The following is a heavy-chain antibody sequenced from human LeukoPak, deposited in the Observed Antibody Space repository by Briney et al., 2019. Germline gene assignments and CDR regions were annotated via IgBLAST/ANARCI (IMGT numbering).Heavy chain of an antibody. J-gene: IGHJ3*02. Sequence: PSETLSLTCTVSGASISSTTYYWGWIRQPPRKGLEWIAGIYYSGSTYYNPSLKSRVTISVDTSKNQFSLKLSSVTAADTAVYYCARHKYSSGWPPEGAFDIWGQGTMVTVSS. CDR3: ARHKYSSGWPPEGAFDI. CDR2: IYYSGST. V-gene: IGHV4-39*01. D-gene: IGHD6-19*01. CDR1: GASISSTTYY.